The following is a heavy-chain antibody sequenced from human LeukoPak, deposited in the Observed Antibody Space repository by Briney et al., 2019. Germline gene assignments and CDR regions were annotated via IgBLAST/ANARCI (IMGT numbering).Heavy chain of an antibody. J-gene: IGHJ4*02. CDR1: GFTFSSYW. Sequence: PGGSLRLSCAASGFTFSSYWMSWVRQAPGKGLEWVAFIRYDGNNKYYADSVKGRFTISRDNSKNTVYLQMNSLRAEDTAVYYCAKDPTHFRVWDDYDNTRLNSWGQGTLVTVSS. V-gene: IGHV3-30*02. CDR2: IRYDGNNK. CDR3: AKDPTHFRVWDDYDNTRLNS. D-gene: IGHD3-22*01.